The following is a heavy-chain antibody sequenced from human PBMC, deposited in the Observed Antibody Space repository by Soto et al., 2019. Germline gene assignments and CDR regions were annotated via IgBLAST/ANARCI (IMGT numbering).Heavy chain of an antibody. CDR1: GGSISSYH. V-gene: IGHV4-59*01. CDR2: VYNSGST. Sequence: SETLSLTCTVSGGSISSYHWSWIRQPPGKGLEWIGEVYNSGSTNYNPSLKNRVTISADTSKNHLSLSLSSVTAADTAVYFCAREVGYCTTTSCHAGPLYYYMDVWGKGTTVTVSS. D-gene: IGHD2-2*01. J-gene: IGHJ6*03. CDR3: AREVGYCTTTSCHAGPLYYYMDV.